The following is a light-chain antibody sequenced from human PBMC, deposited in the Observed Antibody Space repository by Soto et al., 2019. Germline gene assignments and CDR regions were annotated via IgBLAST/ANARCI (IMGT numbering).Light chain of an antibody. V-gene: IGLV7-46*01. J-gene: IGLJ2*01. CDR2: DTS. Sequence: QAVVTQEPSLTVSPGGTVTLTCGSNAGGVTSGHYPYWFQQKAGQAPRTLIYDTSRKHSWTPARFSGSILGDKAALTLSGAQPEDEADYYCWLSYSGDGPGVFGGGTKVTVL. CDR1: AGGVTSGHY. CDR3: WLSYSGDGPGV.